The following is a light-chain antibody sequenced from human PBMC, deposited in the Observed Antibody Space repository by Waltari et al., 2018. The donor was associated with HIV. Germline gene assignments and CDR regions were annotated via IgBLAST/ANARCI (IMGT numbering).Light chain of an antibody. CDR2: EVT. CDR1: RSDIGAYDF. V-gene: IGLV2-8*01. J-gene: IGLJ2*01. CDR3: SSYGDSLKVL. Sequence: QSALTQPPSASGSLGQSVTISCPGSRSDIGAYDFVSWFQQHPHSAPKLLLYEVTRRPSTVSDRFSGSRSGNTAFLTVAGLQPDDEATYFCSSYGDSLKVLFGGGTNVTVL.